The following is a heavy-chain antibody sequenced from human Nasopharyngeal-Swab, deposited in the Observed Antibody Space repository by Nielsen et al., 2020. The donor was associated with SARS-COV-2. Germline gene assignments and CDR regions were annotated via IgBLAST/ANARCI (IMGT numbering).Heavy chain of an antibody. V-gene: IGHV1-58*01. Sequence: WVRQAPGQRLEWIGWIVVGSGNTNYAQKFQERVTITRDMSTSTAYMELSSLRSEDTAVYYCAADVRDYGDYSIFDYWGQGTLVTVSS. CDR3: AADVRDYGDYSIFDY. J-gene: IGHJ4*02. D-gene: IGHD4-17*01. CDR2: IVVGSGNT.